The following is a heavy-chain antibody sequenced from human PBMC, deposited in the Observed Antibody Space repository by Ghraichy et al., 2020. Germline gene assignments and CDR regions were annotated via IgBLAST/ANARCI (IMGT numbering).Heavy chain of an antibody. V-gene: IGHV4-61*02. D-gene: IGHD2/OR15-2a*01. CDR3: ARCRSCNCHFFDS. J-gene: IGHJ4*02. CDR2: IYTSGSN. CDR1: GGSISSGTSY. Sequence: SETLSLTCTVSGGSISSGTSYWSWIRQPAGQGLEWIGRIYTSGSNNSNSSLRSRVTISVDTAKTQFFLKLSPVTAADTAVYDCARCRSCNCHFFDSWGQESLVTV.